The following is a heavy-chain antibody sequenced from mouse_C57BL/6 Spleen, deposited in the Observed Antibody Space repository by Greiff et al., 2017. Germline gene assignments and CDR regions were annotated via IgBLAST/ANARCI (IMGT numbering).Heavy chain of an antibody. CDR3: ARSYSNYDVYDAMDY. D-gene: IGHD2-5*01. J-gene: IGHJ4*01. V-gene: IGHV1-22*01. Sequence: EVHLVESGPELVKPGASVKMSCKASGYTFTDYNMHWVKQSHGKSPEWIGYINPNNGGTSYNQKFKGKATLTVNKSSSTAYMGLRSLTSEDSAVYYCARSYSNYDVYDAMDYWGQGTSVTVSS. CDR1: GYTFTDYN. CDR2: INPNNGGT.